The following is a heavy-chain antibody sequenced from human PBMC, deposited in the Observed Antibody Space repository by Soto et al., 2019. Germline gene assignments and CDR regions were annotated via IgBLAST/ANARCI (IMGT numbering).Heavy chain of an antibody. V-gene: IGHV3-33*01. D-gene: IGHD2-15*01. CDR1: GFTFSSYG. CDR3: ARDSVVTSYYYYGMDV. CDR2: IWYDGSNK. Sequence: GGSLRLSCAASGFTFSSYGMHWVRQAPGKGLEWVAVIWYDGSNKYYADSVKGRFTISRDNSKNTLYLQMNSLRAEDTAVYYCARDSVVTSYYYYGMDVWGQGTTVTDSS. J-gene: IGHJ6*02.